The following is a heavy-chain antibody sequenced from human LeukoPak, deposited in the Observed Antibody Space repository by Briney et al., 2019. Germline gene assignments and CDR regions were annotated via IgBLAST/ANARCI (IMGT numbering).Heavy chain of an antibody. CDR2: INPSGGST. CDR1: GYTFTSYY. CDR3: ASCAYYYYGMDV. V-gene: IGHV1-46*01. J-gene: IGHJ6*02. Sequence: ASVKVSCKASGYTFTSYYMHWVRRAPGQGLEWMGIINPSGGSTSYAQKFQGRVTMTRDTSTSTVYMELSSLRSEDTAVYYCASCAYYYYGMDVWGQGTTVTVSS.